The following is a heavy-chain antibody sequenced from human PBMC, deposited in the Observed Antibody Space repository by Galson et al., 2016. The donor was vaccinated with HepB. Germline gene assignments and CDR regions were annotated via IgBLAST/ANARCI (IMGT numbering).Heavy chain of an antibody. V-gene: IGHV4-31*03. CDR2: IYYSGTT. CDR1: GGSITITDYY. Sequence: TLSLTCTVSGGSITITDYYWSWIRQHPGKGLEWIGYIYYSGTTYYSPSLKSRVTISVDTSKSQFSLRLSSVTAADTAVYYCARARRSGSGWYFDYWGQGVLVTVSS. CDR3: ARARRSGSGWYFDY. D-gene: IGHD3-10*01. J-gene: IGHJ4*02.